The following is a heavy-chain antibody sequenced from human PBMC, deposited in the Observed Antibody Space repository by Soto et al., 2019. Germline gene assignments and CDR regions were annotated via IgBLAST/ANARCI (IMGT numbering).Heavy chain of an antibody. CDR2: VIPRFGPP. J-gene: IGHJ4*02. D-gene: IGHD2-21*01. V-gene: IGHV1-69*12. CDR1: GGTFSSFA. Sequence: VQVVQSGAEVKKPGSSVKVSCKASGGTFSSFAFTWVRQAPGQGLEWMGGVIPRFGPPTYSQNFQGRVTITAVASTGTVSLELSSLTSDDTALYFCATDLVVSAGPYYFARWGQGTLVTVPS. CDR3: ATDLVVSAGPYYFAR.